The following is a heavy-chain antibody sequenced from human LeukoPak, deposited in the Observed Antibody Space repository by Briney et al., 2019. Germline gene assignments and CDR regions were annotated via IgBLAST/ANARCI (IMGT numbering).Heavy chain of an antibody. CDR2: INPNSGGT. Sequence: ASVKVSCTASGYIFTGYYMHWVRQAPGQGLEWMGWINPNSGGTNYAQKFQGRVTMTRDTSISTAYMELSRLRSDDTAVYYCARDTKKVPAAMYILDYWGQGTLLTVSS. CDR1: GYIFTGYY. CDR3: ARDTKKVPAAMYILDY. V-gene: IGHV1-2*02. D-gene: IGHD2-2*01. J-gene: IGHJ4*02.